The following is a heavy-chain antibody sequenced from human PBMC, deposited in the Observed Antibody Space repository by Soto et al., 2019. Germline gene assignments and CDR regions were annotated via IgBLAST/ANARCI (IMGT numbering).Heavy chain of an antibody. CDR2: ISSSGSNI. CDR3: ARRYSKYLPLDY. D-gene: IGHD4-4*01. Sequence: EVQLVESGGGLVQPGGSLRVSCAASGFIFSRSEMHWVRQAPGKGLEWVSYISSSGSNINYADSVKGRFTISRDNAKNSLNLHMNSLGADDTAVYYCARRYSKYLPLDYWGQGTLVTVSS. V-gene: IGHV3-48*03. CDR1: GFIFSRSE. J-gene: IGHJ4*02.